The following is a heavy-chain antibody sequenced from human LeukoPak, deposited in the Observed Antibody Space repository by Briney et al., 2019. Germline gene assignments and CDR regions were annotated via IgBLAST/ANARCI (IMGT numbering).Heavy chain of an antibody. V-gene: IGHV3-21*04. CDR3: AKEHGEFDL. CDR1: GFTFSNYA. CDR2: LSSRSRYI. J-gene: IGHJ2*01. Sequence: GGSLRLSCAASGFTFSNYAMTWVRQAPGKGLEWVSSLSSRSRYIYYADSLKGRFTISRDNAKNSLYLQMNSLRAEDTAVYYCAKEHGEFDLWGRGTLVTVSS. D-gene: IGHD7-27*01.